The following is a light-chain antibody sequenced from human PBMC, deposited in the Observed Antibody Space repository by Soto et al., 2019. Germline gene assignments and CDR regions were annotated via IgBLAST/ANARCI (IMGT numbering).Light chain of an antibody. CDR1: SSNLGAGYD. V-gene: IGLV1-40*01. Sequence: QTVVTQPPSVSGAPGQRVTISCTANSSNLGAGYDVHWYQQLPGTAPKVVIYGNRNRPSGVPERFSGSESGTSASLAITGLQAEDEADYYCQAYDYSLTASVFGGGTQLTVL. CDR3: QAYDYSLTASV. CDR2: GNR. J-gene: IGLJ3*02.